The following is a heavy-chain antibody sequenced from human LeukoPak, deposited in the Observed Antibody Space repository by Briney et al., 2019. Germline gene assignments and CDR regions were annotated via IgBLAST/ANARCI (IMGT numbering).Heavy chain of an antibody. CDR3: ARGDDYGDYTGYY. V-gene: IGHV1-2*02. CDR1: AYTFTGYY. D-gene: IGHD4-17*01. J-gene: IGHJ4*02. CDR2: INPNSGGT. Sequence: ASVTVSCTTSAYTFTGYYIHWVRQAPGQGLAWMGWINPNSGGTNYAQKFQGRVTMTRDTSISTAYMELSRLRSDDTAVYYCARGDDYGDYTGYYWGQGTLVTVSS.